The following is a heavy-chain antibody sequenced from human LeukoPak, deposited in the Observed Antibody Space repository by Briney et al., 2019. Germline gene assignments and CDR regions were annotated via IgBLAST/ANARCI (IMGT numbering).Heavy chain of an antibody. Sequence: PGGSLRLSCAASGFTFSSYSMNWVRQAPGKGLEWVSSISSSSSYIYYADSVKGRFTISRDNAKNSLYLQMNSLRAEDTAVYYCARDSGYQLLSGYYYYMDVWGKGTTVTVSS. J-gene: IGHJ6*03. V-gene: IGHV3-21*01. CDR2: ISSSSSYI. CDR1: GFTFSSYS. CDR3: ARDSGYQLLSGYYYYMDV. D-gene: IGHD2-2*01.